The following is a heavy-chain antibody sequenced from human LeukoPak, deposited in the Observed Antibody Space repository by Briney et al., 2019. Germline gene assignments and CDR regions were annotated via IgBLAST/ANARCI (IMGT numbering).Heavy chain of an antibody. D-gene: IGHD2-2*01. CDR2: INHSGST. J-gene: IGHJ6*02. CDR1: GGSFSGYY. Sequence: SETLSLTCAVYGGSFSGYYWSWIRQPPGKGLEWIGEINHSGSTNYNPSLKSRVTISVDTSKNQFSLKLSSVTAADTAVYYCARGARRVPAAGSGMDVWGQGTTVSVSS. CDR3: ARGARRVPAAGSGMDV. V-gene: IGHV4-34*01.